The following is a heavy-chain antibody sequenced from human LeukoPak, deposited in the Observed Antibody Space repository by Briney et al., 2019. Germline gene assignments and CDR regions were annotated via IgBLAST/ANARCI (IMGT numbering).Heavy chain of an antibody. CDR2: IIPILGIA. V-gene: IGHV1-69*02. CDR3: AYSCSPPCYFDY. D-gene: IGHD2-2*01. J-gene: IGHJ4*02. Sequence: SVKVSCKASGGTFSSYTISWVRQAPGQGLEWMGRIIPILGIANYAQKFQGRVTITADKSTSTAYMELSSLGSEDTAVYYCAYSCSPPCYFDYWGQGTLVTVSS. CDR1: GGTFSSYT.